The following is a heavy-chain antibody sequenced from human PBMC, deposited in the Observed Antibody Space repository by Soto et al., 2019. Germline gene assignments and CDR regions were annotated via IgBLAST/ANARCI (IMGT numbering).Heavy chain of an antibody. J-gene: IGHJ4*02. Sequence: APVKVSCTASGYTFTSYGISWVRHAPGQGLEWMGWISAYNGNTNYAQKLQGRVTMTTDTSTSTAYMELRSLRSDDTAVYYCARLKWERSGLEDFDYWGQGTLVTVSS. CDR2: ISAYNGNT. CDR1: GYTFTSYG. V-gene: IGHV1-18*01. D-gene: IGHD1-26*01. CDR3: ARLKWERSGLEDFDY.